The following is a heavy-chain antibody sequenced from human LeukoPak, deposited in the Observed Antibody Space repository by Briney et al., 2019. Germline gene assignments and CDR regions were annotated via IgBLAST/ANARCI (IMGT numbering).Heavy chain of an antibody. D-gene: IGHD3-22*01. CDR3: ARDDSSGYYSGP. J-gene: IGHJ5*02. V-gene: IGHV1-2*06. CDR2: INPNSGGT. Sequence: ASVKVSCKASGGTFSSYAISWVRQAPGQGLEWMGRINPNSGGTNYAQKFQGRVTMTRDTSISTAYMELSRLRSDDTAVYYCARDDSSGYYSGPWGQGTLVTVSS. CDR1: GGTFSSYA.